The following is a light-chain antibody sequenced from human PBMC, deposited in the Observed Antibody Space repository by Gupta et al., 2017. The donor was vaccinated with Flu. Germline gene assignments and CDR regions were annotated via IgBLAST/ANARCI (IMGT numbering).Light chain of an antibody. CDR1: QSVSSSY. J-gene: IGKJ2*01. Sequence: VLTLFLVSLSYSTGERATLSCRASQSVSSSYLAWYQQKPGQAPRLLIYGASSRATGIPDRFSGSGSGTDFTLTISRLEPEDFAVYYCQQYGSSPLYTFGQGTKLEIK. CDR3: QQYGSSPLYT. CDR2: GAS. V-gene: IGKV3-20*01.